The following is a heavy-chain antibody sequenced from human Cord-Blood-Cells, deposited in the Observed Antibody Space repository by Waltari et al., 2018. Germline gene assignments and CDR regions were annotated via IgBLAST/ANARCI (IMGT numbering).Heavy chain of an antibody. J-gene: IGHJ4*02. CDR2: IKQDGSEK. Sequence: EVQLVESGGGLVQPGGSLRLSCAASGFIFSSDWLSWVRQAPGKGLEWVANIKQDGSEKYYVDSVKGRFTISRDNAKNSLYLQMNSLRAEDTAVYYCARAWSYYFDYWGQGTLVTVSS. D-gene: IGHD1-26*01. CDR3: ARAWSYYFDY. CDR1: GFIFSSDW. V-gene: IGHV3-7*01.